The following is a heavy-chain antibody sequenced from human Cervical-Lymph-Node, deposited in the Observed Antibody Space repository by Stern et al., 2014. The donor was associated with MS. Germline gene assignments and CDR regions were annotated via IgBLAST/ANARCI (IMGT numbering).Heavy chain of an antibody. Sequence: QVQLVESGAEVHKPGASVKVSCKTSGYTFTGYYIHWVRQAPGQGLEWMGRIYPKTDYTAYAQKVQGRFTMTRETSISTVHNELRWLRFDDTAMYFCARSVVRGDAAFDSWGRGTLLTVSS. CDR1: GYTFTGYY. D-gene: IGHD3-10*01. V-gene: IGHV1-2*06. CDR3: ARSVVRGDAAFDS. CDR2: IYPKTDYT. J-gene: IGHJ4*02.